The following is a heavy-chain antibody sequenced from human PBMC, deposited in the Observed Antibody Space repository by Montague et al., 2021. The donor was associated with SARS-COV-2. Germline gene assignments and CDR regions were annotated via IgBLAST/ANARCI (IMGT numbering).Heavy chain of an antibody. CDR3: ARHALGYFDWLNEGYFDY. D-gene: IGHD3-9*01. Sequence: SETLSLTCSVSGGSISTYYWSWIRQPPGKGLEWIGYIYYSGSTNYNPSLKSRVTISIDTSKNQFSLELSSVTAADTAVYYCARHALGYFDWLNEGYFDYWGQGTLVTVSS. CDR2: IYYSGST. V-gene: IGHV4-59*01. CDR1: GGSISTYY. J-gene: IGHJ4*02.